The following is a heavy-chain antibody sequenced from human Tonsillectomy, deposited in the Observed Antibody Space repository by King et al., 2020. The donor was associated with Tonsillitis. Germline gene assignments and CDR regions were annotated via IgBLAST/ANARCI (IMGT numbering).Heavy chain of an antibody. V-gene: IGHV1-18*04. CDR3: VRGVDFSDP. Sequence: QLVQSGAEVKKPGASVKVSCKASGYTFTNYGISWVRQAPGQGLEWMGWISTYNGKTHYEQKLQGRITMTTDTSTSTAYMELKSLRSDDTAVYFCVRGVDFSDPWGQGTLVTVSS. D-gene: IGHD2/OR15-2a*01. CDR1: GYTFTNYG. J-gene: IGHJ5*02. CDR2: ISTYNGKT.